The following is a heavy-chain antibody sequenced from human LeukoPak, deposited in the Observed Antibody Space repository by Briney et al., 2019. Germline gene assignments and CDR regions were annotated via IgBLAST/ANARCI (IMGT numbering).Heavy chain of an antibody. CDR3: AIQGYSGYDHGVDY. V-gene: IGHV1-69*05. Sequence: SVKVSCKASGYTFTSYDISWVRQAPGQGLEWMGGIIPIFGTANYAQKFQGRVTITTDESTSTAYMELSSLRSEDTAVYYCAIQGYSGYDHGVDYWGQGTLVTVSS. CDR1: GYTFTSYD. J-gene: IGHJ4*02. D-gene: IGHD5-12*01. CDR2: IIPIFGTA.